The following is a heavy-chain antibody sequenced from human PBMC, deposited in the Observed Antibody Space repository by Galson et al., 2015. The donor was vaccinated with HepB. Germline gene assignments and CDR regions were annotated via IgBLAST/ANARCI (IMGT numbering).Heavy chain of an antibody. CDR1: GYTFTNYG. D-gene: IGHD1-14*01. Sequence: SVKVSCKASGYTFTNYGVSWVRQAPGQGLEWMGWTSAYNGNTDYVQKFQGRVTMTTDTSTNTAYMELRDLRSDDTAVYYCARDRSNHDYWGQGTLVTVSS. J-gene: IGHJ4*02. CDR2: TSAYNGNT. V-gene: IGHV1-18*01. CDR3: ARDRSNHDY.